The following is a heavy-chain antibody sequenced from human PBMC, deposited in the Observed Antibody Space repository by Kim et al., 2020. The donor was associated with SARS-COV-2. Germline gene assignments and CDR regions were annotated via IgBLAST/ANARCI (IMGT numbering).Heavy chain of an antibody. CDR3: ATVRWPVYYFDY. Sequence: ASVKVSCKVSGYTLTELSMHWVRQAPGKGLEWMGGFDPEDGETIYAQKFQGRVTMNEDTSTDTAYMELSSLRSEDTAVYYCATVRWPVYYFDYWGQGTLVTVSS. J-gene: IGHJ4*02. V-gene: IGHV1-24*01. CDR2: FDPEDGET. D-gene: IGHD2-15*01. CDR1: GYTLTELS.